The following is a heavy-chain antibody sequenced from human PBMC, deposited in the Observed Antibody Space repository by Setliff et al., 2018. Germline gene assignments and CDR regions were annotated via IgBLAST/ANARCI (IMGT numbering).Heavy chain of an antibody. CDR2: INGGGTAT. D-gene: IGHD2-15*01. CDR3: AKYARVVTTTCFDY. CDR1: GFTFSGSS. V-gene: IGHV3-23*01. Sequence: PGGSLRLSCAASGFTFSGSSMTWVRQAPGKGLEWVSAINGGGTATYYADSVKGRFTISRDNSKNTLYLQMNSLRAEDTAVYYCAKYARVVTTTCFDYWGQGTLVTVSS. J-gene: IGHJ4*02.